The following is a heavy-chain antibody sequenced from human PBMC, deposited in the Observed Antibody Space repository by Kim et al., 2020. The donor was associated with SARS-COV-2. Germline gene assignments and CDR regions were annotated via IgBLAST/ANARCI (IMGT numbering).Heavy chain of an antibody. V-gene: IGHV3-23*01. CDR3: ARTLDY. J-gene: IGHJ4*02. Sequence: SRGSTYYADTVKGRFTSSRDKAKNTWYLRRNSLRAEDTAVYYCARTLDYWRQGTLVTVSS. CDR2: SRGST.